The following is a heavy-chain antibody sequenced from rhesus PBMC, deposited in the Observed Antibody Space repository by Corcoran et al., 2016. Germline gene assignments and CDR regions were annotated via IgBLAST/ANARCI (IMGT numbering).Heavy chain of an antibody. D-gene: IGHD2-15*01. J-gene: IGHJ5-1*01. V-gene: IGHV4S2*01. CDR1: GASISGNY. Sequence: QVRLQESGPGLVKPSDTLPLPCAVPGASISGNYWSWIRQAPEKGLEWIGRIYVSGGSTDYNPSLKSRVTISIDTSKNQFSLKLSSVTAADTAVYYCARDAVLGRFDVWGAGVLVTVSS. CDR3: ARDAVLGRFDV. CDR2: IYVSGGST.